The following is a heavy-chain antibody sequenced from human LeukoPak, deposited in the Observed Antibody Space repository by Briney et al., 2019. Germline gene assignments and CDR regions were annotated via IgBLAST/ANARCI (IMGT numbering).Heavy chain of an antibody. V-gene: IGHV4-34*01. CDR3: ARDGSGWYTFDY. Sequence: PSETLSLTCAVYGGSFSGYYWSWIRQPPGKGLEWIGEINHSGSTNYNPSLKSRVTMSVDTSKNQFSLKLSSVTAADTAVYYCARDGSGWYTFDYWGQGTLVTVSS. CDR1: GGSFSGYY. J-gene: IGHJ4*02. CDR2: INHSGST. D-gene: IGHD6-19*01.